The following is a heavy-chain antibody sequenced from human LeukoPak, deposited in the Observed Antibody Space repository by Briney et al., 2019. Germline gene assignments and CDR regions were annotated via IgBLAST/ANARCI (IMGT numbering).Heavy chain of an antibody. V-gene: IGHV3-11*01. CDR3: ARATYYYDSSTFDY. J-gene: IGHJ4*02. CDR1: GFTFSDYY. Sequence: GGSLRLSCAASGFTFSDYYMSWIRQAPGKGLEWVSYISSSGSTIYYADSVKGRFTISRDNAKNSLYLQMNGLRAEDTAVYYCARATYYYDSSTFDYWGQGTLVTVSS. D-gene: IGHD3-22*01. CDR2: ISSSGSTI.